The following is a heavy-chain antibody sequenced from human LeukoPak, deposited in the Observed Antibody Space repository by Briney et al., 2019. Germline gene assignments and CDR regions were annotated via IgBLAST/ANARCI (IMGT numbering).Heavy chain of an antibody. J-gene: IGHJ4*02. CDR3: ARFWSDPRRRQNGSGSYYYFDY. CDR1: GFTFSTYW. V-gene: IGHV3-74*01. CDR2: INTDGSST. Sequence: PGGSLRLSCAASGFTFSTYWMHWVRQAPGKGLVWVSRINTDGSSTYYADSVKGRFTISRDNSKNTLYLQMNSLRAEDTAVYYCARFWSDPRRRQNGSGSYYYFDYWGQGTLVTVSS. D-gene: IGHD3-10*01.